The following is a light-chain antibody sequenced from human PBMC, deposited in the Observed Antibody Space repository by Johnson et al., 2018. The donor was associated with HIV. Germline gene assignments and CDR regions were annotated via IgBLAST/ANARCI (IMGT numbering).Light chain of an antibody. Sequence: QSVLTQPPSVSAAPGQKVTISCSGSSSNIGNNYVSWYQQLPGTAPKLLIYENNKRPSGIPDRFSGSKSGTSATLDITGLQTGDEADYYCGTWDSSLGAWVFGSGTTITVL. J-gene: IGLJ1*01. CDR3: GTWDSSLGAWV. CDR1: SSNIGNNY. CDR2: ENN. V-gene: IGLV1-51*02.